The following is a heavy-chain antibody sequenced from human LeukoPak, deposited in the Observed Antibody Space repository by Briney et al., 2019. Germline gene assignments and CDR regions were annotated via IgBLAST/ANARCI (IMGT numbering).Heavy chain of an antibody. V-gene: IGHV4-34*01. CDR1: GGSFSGYY. CDR2: INHSGST. CDR3: ARKVVGNYYDSSGLGYYYGMDV. J-gene: IGHJ6*02. D-gene: IGHD3-22*01. Sequence: SETLSLTCAVYGGSFSGYYWSWIRQPPGKGLERIGEINHSGSTNYNPSLKSRVTISVDTSKNQFSLKLSSVTAADTAVYYCARKVVGNYYDSSGLGYYYGMDVWGQGTTVTVSS.